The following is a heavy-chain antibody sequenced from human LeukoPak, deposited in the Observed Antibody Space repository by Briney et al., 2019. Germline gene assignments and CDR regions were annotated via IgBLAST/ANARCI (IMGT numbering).Heavy chain of an antibody. CDR1: GDSISSSY. CDR2: VYYTGTT. D-gene: IGHD2-8*02. Sequence: SETLSLTRTVSGDSISSSYWTWIRQPPGKGLEFIGFVYYTGTTRYNPSLKSRITISLDASKNQFFLRLNSVSDVDTAMYYCARGGILGTVGPRGFDYWGQGALVTVSS. CDR3: ARGGILGTVGPRGFDY. V-gene: IGHV4-59*01. J-gene: IGHJ4*02.